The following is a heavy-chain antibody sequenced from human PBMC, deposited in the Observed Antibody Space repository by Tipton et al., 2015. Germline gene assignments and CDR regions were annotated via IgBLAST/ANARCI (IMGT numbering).Heavy chain of an antibody. D-gene: IGHD5-18*01. V-gene: IGHV4-59*12. CDR2: IYSSGKT. CDR1: GGSIGSFA. J-gene: IGHJ4*02. Sequence: TLSLTCTVSGGSIGSFAWSWIRQPPGKGLEWIGYIYSSGKTYYDPSLKSRVTMSINTSKNQFSLKLNSVTAADTAVYYCARDDSALDSWGQGTLVTVSS. CDR3: ARDDSALDS.